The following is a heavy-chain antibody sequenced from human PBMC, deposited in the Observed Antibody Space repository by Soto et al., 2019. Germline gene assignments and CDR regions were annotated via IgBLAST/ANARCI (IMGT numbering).Heavy chain of an antibody. CDR1: GFTVSSNY. CDR3: ASQTGSSFYYYYMDV. V-gene: IGHV3-66*04. CDR2: IYSGGST. J-gene: IGHJ6*03. D-gene: IGHD1-1*01. Sequence: EVQLVESGGGLVQPGGSLRLSCAASGFTVSSNYMSWVRQAPGKGLEWVSVIYSGGSTYYADSVKGRFTISRDNSKNKLYLQMNSLRAEDTAVYYCASQTGSSFYYYYMDVWGKGTTVTVSS.